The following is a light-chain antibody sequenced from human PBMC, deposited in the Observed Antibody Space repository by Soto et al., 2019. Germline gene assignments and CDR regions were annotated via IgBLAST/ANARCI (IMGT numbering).Light chain of an antibody. J-gene: IGKJ1*01. V-gene: IGKV3-20*01. CDR3: QQYGSSPRT. Sequence: EIVLKLSPATRSLSPCAGATLSPSASQGVSSSYLAWYQQKPGQAPRLLIYGASSRATGIPDRFSGSGSGTDFTLTISRLEPEDFAVYYCQQYGSSPRTFGQGTKVDIK. CDR1: QGVSSSY. CDR2: GAS.